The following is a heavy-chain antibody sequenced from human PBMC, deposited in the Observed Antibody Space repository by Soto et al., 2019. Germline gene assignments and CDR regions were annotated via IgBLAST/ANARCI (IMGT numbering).Heavy chain of an antibody. Sequence: GGSLRLSCAASGFTFSSYWMSWVRQAPGKGLEWVANIKQDGSEKYYVDSVKGRFTISRDNVKNSLYLQMNSLRAEDTAVYYCARDPEGQQLVRYYYFDYWGQGTLVTVSS. CDR1: GFTFSSYW. CDR3: ARDPEGQQLVRYYYFDY. V-gene: IGHV3-7*01. J-gene: IGHJ4*02. CDR2: IKQDGSEK. D-gene: IGHD6-13*01.